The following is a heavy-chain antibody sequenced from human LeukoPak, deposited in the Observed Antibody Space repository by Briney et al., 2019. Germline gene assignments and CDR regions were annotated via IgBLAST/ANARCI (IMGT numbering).Heavy chain of an antibody. CDR1: RFTFSSYS. J-gene: IGHJ3*02. V-gene: IGHV3-48*01. CDR2: ISSSSSTI. CDR3: ARDPRYCSGGSCYRAFDI. Sequence: GGSLRLSCAASRFTFSSYSMNWVRQAPGKGLEWVSYISSSSSTIYYADSVKGRFTISRDNAKNSLYLQMNSLRAEDTAVYYCARDPRYCSGGSCYRAFDIWGQGTMVTVSS. D-gene: IGHD2-15*01.